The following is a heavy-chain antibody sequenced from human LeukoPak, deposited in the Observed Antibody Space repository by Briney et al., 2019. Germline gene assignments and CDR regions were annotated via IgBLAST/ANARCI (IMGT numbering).Heavy chain of an antibody. Sequence: ASLKVSCKASGYTFSSYSITWVRQAPGQGLEWMGWISAHYGDTNYAQKLQGRLTMTTDTYTNTAYMELRSLRSDDTAVYYCARPLTYYYDSSGRQACDIWGRGTMVTVSS. V-gene: IGHV1-18*01. CDR3: ARPLTYYYDSSGRQACDI. CDR2: ISAHYGDT. D-gene: IGHD3-22*01. CDR1: GYTFSSYS. J-gene: IGHJ3*02.